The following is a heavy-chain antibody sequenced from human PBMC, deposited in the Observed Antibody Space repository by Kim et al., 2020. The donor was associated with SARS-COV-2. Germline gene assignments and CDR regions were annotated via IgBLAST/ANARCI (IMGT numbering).Heavy chain of an antibody. Sequence: SETLSLTCAVYGGSFSGYYWSWIRQPPGKGLEWIGEINHSGSTNYNPSLKSRVTISVDTSKNQFSLKLSSVTAADTAVYYCARTPLLRYFDWYTHQNGMDVWGQGTTVTVSS. D-gene: IGHD3-9*01. CDR2: INHSGST. CDR3: ARTPLLRYFDWYTHQNGMDV. V-gene: IGHV4-34*01. CDR1: GGSFSGYY. J-gene: IGHJ6*02.